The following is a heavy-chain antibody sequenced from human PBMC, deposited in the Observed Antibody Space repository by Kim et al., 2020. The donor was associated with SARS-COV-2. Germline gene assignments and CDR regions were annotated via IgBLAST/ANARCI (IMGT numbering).Heavy chain of an antibody. D-gene: IGHD3-10*01. CDR1: GFLFAGYA. CDR3: AKGPYHYGSGSYLDY. V-gene: IGHV3-23*01. CDR2: ISGSGGTT. J-gene: IGHJ4*02. Sequence: GGSLRLSCAGSGFLFAGYAMNWVRQAPGKGLEWVAGISGSGGTTYYAGSVKGRFTISRDNSKNTLHLQMNGLTAEDMAVYYCAKGPYHYGSGSYLDYWGQGTLLTVYS.